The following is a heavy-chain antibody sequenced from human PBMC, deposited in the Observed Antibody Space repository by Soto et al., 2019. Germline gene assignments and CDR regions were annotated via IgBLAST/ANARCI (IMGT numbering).Heavy chain of an antibody. J-gene: IGHJ5*02. D-gene: IGHD3-10*01. Sequence: PSETLSLTCTVTGGSITTSDFFGGWIRQPPGKGLEWIGTISYRGNTYYKSSLKSRVTLSVDTSKNQFSLNLRSVTAADTAVYFGARHLRRQVNPNWLDLWGQGTQVTVSS. CDR2: ISYRGNT. CDR3: ARHLRRQVNPNWLDL. V-gene: IGHV4-39*01. CDR1: GGSITTSDFF.